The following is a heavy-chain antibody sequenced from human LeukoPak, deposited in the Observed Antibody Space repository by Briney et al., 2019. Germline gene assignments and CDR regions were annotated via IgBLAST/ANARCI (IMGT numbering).Heavy chain of an antibody. D-gene: IGHD1-26*01. CDR1: GGSVSSGGYY. V-gene: IGHV4-31*03. CDR2: IYYSGST. Sequence: SETLSLTCTVSGGSVSSGGYYWSWIRQHPGKGLEWIGYIYYSGSTYYNPSLKSRVTISVDTSKNQFSLKLSSVTAADTAVYYCAREINSGSYYTYYYYYYMDVWGKGTTVTVSS. J-gene: IGHJ6*03. CDR3: AREINSGSYYTYYYYYYMDV.